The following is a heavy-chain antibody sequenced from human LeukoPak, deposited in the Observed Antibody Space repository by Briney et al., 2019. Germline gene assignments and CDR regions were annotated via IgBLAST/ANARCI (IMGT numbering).Heavy chain of an antibody. CDR2: IIPIFGTA. V-gene: IGHV1-69*13. Sequence: SVKVSCRASGGTFISYAISWVRQAPGQGLEWMGGIIPIFGTANYAQKFQGRVTITADESTSTAYMELSSLRSEDTAVYYCARYTAMDYYYYYYGMDVWGQGTTVTVSS. J-gene: IGHJ6*02. CDR1: GGTFISYA. CDR3: ARYTAMDYYYYYYGMDV. D-gene: IGHD5-18*01.